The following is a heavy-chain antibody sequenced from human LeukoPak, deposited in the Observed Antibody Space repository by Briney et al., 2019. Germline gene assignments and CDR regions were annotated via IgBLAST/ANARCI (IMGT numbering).Heavy chain of an antibody. D-gene: IGHD3-22*01. V-gene: IGHV1-69*13. CDR1: GGSFSNYA. CDR2: IIPIFGTT. J-gene: IGHJ4*02. CDR3: ARDRRPSYYDSSGYSNFDY. Sequence: SVKVSCKASGGSFSNYAINWVRQAPGRGLEWMGGIIPIFGTTNYAQKFQGRVTITADESTSTACMELNSLRSEDTAVYYCARDRRPSYYDSSGYSNFDYWGQGTLVTVSS.